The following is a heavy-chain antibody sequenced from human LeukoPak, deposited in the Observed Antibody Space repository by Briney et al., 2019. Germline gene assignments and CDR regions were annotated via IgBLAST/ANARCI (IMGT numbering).Heavy chain of an antibody. CDR2: SGTSGNTI. CDR1: GFTFSGYI. CDR3: ARDQWLDY. D-gene: IGHD6-19*01. Sequence: LRLSCAASGFTFSGYIMNWVRQAPGKGLEWVSFSGTSGNTIYYADSVKGRFTVSRDNAKNSLYLQMNSLRAEDTAVYYCARDQWLDYWGQGTLVTASS. V-gene: IGHV3-48*01. J-gene: IGHJ4*02.